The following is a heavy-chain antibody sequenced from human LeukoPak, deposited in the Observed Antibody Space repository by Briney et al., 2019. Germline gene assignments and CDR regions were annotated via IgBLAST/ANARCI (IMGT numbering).Heavy chain of an antibody. CDR1: GGSISSYY. V-gene: IGHV4-59*01. CDR3: ARGQKYRNGYTVTELGSGYFDY. D-gene: IGHD5-18*01. Sequence: PSETLSLTCSVSGGSISSYYWSWIRQPPGKGLEYIGYIFYSGRTNYNPSLRSRLTISVDTSKNQFSLTLSSVTAADTAVYYCARGQKYRNGYTVTELGSGYFDYWGQGTLVTVSS. CDR2: IFYSGRT. J-gene: IGHJ4*02.